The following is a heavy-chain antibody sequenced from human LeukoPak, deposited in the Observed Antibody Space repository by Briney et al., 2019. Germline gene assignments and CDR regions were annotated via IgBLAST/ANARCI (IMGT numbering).Heavy chain of an antibody. CDR1: GFTFSDYY. Sequence: PGGSLRLSCAASGFTFSDYYMSWIRRPPGKGLEWIGSIHYSGSTCYKTSLKSRVTIDVDTSKNQFSLKLSSVTAADTAVYYCARTSHSGYMVRGVLYYGMDVWGQGTTVTVSS. CDR3: ARTSHSGYMVRGVLYYGMDV. J-gene: IGHJ6*02. D-gene: IGHD3-10*01. CDR2: IHYSGST. V-gene: IGHV4-38-2*01.